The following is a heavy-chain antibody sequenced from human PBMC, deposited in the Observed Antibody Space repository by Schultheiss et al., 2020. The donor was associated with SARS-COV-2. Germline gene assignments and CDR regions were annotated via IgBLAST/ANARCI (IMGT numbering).Heavy chain of an antibody. V-gene: IGHV3-11*06. D-gene: IGHD2-2*01. CDR1: GFTFSDYY. J-gene: IGHJ6*02. CDR3: ARDRGYCSSTSCYVNYYYYGMDV. CDR2: ISSSSSYT. Sequence: GGSLRLSCAASGFTFSDYYMSWIRQAPGKGLEWVSYISSSSSYTNYADSVKGRFTISRDNAKNSLYLQMNSLRAEDTAVYYCARDRGYCSSTSCYVNYYYYGMDVWGQGTTVTVSS.